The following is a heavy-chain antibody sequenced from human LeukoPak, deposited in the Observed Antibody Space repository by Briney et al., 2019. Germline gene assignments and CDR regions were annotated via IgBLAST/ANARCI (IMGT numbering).Heavy chain of an antibody. CDR3: ATASFYDSSGYEPKGFDI. Sequence: GASVKVSCKVSGYTLTELSMHWVRQAPGKGLEWMGGFDPEDGETIYAQKFQGRVTMTEDTSTDTAYMELSSLRSEDTAVCYCATASFYDSSGYEPKGFDIWGQGTMVTVSS. D-gene: IGHD3-22*01. CDR2: FDPEDGET. V-gene: IGHV1-24*01. J-gene: IGHJ3*02. CDR1: GYTLTELS.